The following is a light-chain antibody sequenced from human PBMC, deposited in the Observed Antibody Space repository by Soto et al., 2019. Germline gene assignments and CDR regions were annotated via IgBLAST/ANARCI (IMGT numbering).Light chain of an antibody. J-gene: IGKJ5*01. V-gene: IGKV1-33*01. Sequence: DIHMAQSPASLSASVGDRVTIACQASQDISNYLNWYQQKPGKAPKLRIYEASNLETGVPSRVSGSGAGTDFTFTISSLQNEDIETEECQQYENLPITFGQGTRLEIK. CDR2: EAS. CDR1: QDISNY. CDR3: QQYENLPIT.